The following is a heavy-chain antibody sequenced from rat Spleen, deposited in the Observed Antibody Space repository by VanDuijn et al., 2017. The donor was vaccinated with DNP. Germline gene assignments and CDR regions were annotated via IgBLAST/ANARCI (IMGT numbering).Heavy chain of an antibody. J-gene: IGHJ4*01. D-gene: IGHD1-4*01. CDR1: GFTFSNYD. Sequence: EVQLVESGGGLVQPGRSLKVSCAASGFTFSNYDMAWVRQAPTKGLEWVATISTSGGSTYYRDSLKGRITISRDNAKSTLYLQMDSLRSEDTATYYCTTGAGSPWGQGTSVTVSS. CDR2: ISTSGGST. CDR3: TTGAGSP. V-gene: IGHV5-27*01.